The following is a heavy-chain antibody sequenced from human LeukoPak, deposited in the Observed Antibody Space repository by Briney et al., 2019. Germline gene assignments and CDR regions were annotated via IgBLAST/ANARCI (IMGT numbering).Heavy chain of an antibody. CDR3: ARGSYDILTGLSYYYGMDV. V-gene: IGHV1-2*04. CDR1: GYTFTGYY. CDR2: INPNSGGT. D-gene: IGHD3-9*01. Sequence: GASVKVSCKASGYTFTGYYMHWVRQAPGQGLEWMGWINPNSGGTNYAQKFQGWVTMTRDTSISTAYMELSRLRSDDTAVYYCARGSYDILTGLSYYYGMDVWGQGTTVTVSS. J-gene: IGHJ6*02.